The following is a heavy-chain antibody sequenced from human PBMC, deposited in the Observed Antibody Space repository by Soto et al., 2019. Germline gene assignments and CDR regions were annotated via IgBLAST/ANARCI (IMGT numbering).Heavy chain of an antibody. CDR1: VGTFSRYA. Sequence: SVKVSCQASVGTFSRYAISWVRQAPGQGLEWMGGIIHIFGTANYAQKFQGRVTITADESTSTAYMELSSLRSEDTAVYYCARPLAYSSSSRDYYYGMDVWGRGTTVTVSS. D-gene: IGHD6-6*01. J-gene: IGHJ6*02. V-gene: IGHV1-69*13. CDR2: IIHIFGTA. CDR3: ARPLAYSSSSRDYYYGMDV.